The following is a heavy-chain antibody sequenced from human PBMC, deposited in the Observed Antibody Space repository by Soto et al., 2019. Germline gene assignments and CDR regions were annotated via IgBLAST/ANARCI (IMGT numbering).Heavy chain of an antibody. Sequence: QVQLVQSGAEVKKPGASVKVSCKASGYTFTSYAMHWVRQAPGQRLEWMGWINAGNGNTKYSQKFQGRVTTTRDRSASTGYRELSSLRSEDTAVYYCARDARIAVAGTLGYWGQGTLVTVSS. V-gene: IGHV1-3*01. CDR1: GYTFTSYA. CDR2: INAGNGNT. J-gene: IGHJ4*02. CDR3: ARDARIAVAGTLGY. D-gene: IGHD6-19*01.